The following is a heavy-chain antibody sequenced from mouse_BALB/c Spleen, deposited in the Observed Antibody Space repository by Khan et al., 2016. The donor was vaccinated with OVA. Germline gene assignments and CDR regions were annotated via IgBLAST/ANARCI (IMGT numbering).Heavy chain of an antibody. Sequence: EVQLVESGGGLVQPGGSRKLSCAASGFTFSSFGMHWVRQAPEKGLEWVAYISSGSSTIYYADTVKGRFTISSDNPKNTLFLQMTSLRSEDTAMYYCARRKDYYAMDYWGQGTSVTVSS. V-gene: IGHV5-17*02. J-gene: IGHJ4*01. CDR3: ARRKDYYAMDY. CDR2: ISSGSSTI. CDR1: GFTFSSFG.